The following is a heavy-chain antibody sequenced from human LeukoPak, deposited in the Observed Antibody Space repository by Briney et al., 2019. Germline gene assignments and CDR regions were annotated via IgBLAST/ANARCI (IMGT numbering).Heavy chain of an antibody. CDR3: ARDYSNYVDYYYYMDV. Sequence: PGGSLRLSCAASGFTFSSYGMHWVRQAPGKGLEWVAVISYDGSNNYYADSVKGRFTISRDNAKNSLYLQMNSLRAEDTAVYYCARDYSNYVDYYYYMDVWGKGTTVTVSS. J-gene: IGHJ6*03. D-gene: IGHD4-11*01. V-gene: IGHV3-30*03. CDR2: ISYDGSNN. CDR1: GFTFSSYG.